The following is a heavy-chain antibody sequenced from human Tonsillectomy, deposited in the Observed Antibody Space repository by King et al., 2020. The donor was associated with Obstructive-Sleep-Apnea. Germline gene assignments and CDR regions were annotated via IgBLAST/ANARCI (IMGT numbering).Heavy chain of an antibody. CDR2: ITSTSSYK. CDR3: ARETVANYYFDY. J-gene: IGHJ4*02. V-gene: IGHV3-21*01. Sequence: VQLVESGGGLVKPGGSLRLSCAASGFTFSNYNVHWVRQAPGRGLEWVSSITSTSSYKHHADSLKGRFTISRDNDKNTLYLQMNSLRAEDTAIYFCARETVANYYFDYWGQGALVTVSS. D-gene: IGHD4-23*01. CDR1: GFTFSNYN.